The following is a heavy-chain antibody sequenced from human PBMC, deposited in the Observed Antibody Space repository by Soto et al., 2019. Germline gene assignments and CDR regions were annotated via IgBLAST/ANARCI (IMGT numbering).Heavy chain of an antibody. CDR1: GGSISSGGYY. J-gene: IGHJ6*02. CDR3: ARGWNDNSCSGGSCCCSCGFSYGLDL. V-gene: IGHV4-31*03. CDR2: IYYSGST. Sequence: SETLSLTCTVSGGSISSGGYYWSWIRQHPGKGLEWIGYIYYSGSTYYNPSLKSRVTMSVDTSKNQFSLKLSSVTAADTAVYYWARGWNDNSCSGGSCCCSCGFSYGLDLWGQGTTVTVSS. D-gene: IGHD2-15*01.